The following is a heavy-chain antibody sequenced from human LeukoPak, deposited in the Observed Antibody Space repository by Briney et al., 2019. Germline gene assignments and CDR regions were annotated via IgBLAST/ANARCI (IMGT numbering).Heavy chain of an antibody. J-gene: IGHJ4*02. V-gene: IGHV3-23*01. D-gene: IGHD2-15*01. Sequence: GGSLRPSCAASGFTFSSYAMTWVRQAPGKGLEWVSSITGGGDTTYYADSVRGRFTISRDNSKNTLSLQTNSPRAEDTAVYYCAKQRSEVVVAATNYWGQGTLVTVSS. CDR2: ITGGGDTT. CDR1: GFTFSSYA. CDR3: AKQRSEVVVAATNY.